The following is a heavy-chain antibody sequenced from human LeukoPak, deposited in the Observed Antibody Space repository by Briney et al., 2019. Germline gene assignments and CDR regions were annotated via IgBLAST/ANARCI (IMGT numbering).Heavy chain of an antibody. V-gene: IGHV3-21*01. D-gene: IGHD3-16*02. Sequence: GGSLRLSCAASGFTFSSYSMNWVRQALGKGLEWVSSISSSSGYIYYADSVKGRFTISRDNAKNSLYLQMNSLRAEDTAVYYCARGEENYDYVWGGYRYTSLLDYWGQGTLVTVSP. J-gene: IGHJ4*02. CDR3: ARGEENYDYVWGGYRYTSLLDY. CDR1: GFTFSSYS. CDR2: ISSSSGYI.